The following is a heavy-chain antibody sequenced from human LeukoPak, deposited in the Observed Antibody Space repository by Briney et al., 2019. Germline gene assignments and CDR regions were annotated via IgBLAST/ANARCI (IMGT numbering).Heavy chain of an antibody. D-gene: IGHD2-2*01. J-gene: IGHJ5*02. Sequence: ASVKVSCKASGYTFTGYYIHWVRQAPGQGLEWMGWINPNSGGTSYAQKFQGRVTVTRDTSISTAYMELSSLKSDDTAVYYCARVPCITTSCSPINWFDPWGQGTLVTVAS. V-gene: IGHV1-2*02. CDR3: ARVPCITTSCSPINWFDP. CDR2: INPNSGGT. CDR1: GYTFTGYY.